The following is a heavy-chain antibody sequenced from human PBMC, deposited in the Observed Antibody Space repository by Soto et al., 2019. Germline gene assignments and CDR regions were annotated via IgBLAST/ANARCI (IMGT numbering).Heavy chain of an antibody. CDR3: ASRPSGSGFDP. V-gene: IGHV4-30-2*01. CDR2: IYHSGST. J-gene: IGHJ5*02. CDR1: GGSTSSGGYS. D-gene: IGHD1-26*01. Sequence: PSETLSLTCAVSGGSTSSGGYSWIWIRQPPGKGLEWIGYIYHSGSTYYSPSLKSRVTISVDRSKNQFSLKLSSVTAADTAVYYCASRPSGSGFDPWGQGTLVTVSS.